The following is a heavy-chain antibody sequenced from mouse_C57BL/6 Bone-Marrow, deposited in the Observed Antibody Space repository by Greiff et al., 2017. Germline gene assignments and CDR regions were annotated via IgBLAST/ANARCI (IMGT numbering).Heavy chain of an antibody. V-gene: IGHV1-81*01. J-gene: IGHJ3*01. CDR2: IYPRSGNT. CDR3: ARLGGNLFAY. Sequence: QVQLQQSGAELARPGASVKLSCKASGYTFTSYGISWVKQRTGQGLEWIGEIYPRSGNTYYNEKFKGKATLPADKSSSTAYMELRSLTSEDSAVYFCARLGGNLFAYWGQGTLVTVSA. D-gene: IGHD2-1*01. CDR1: GYTFTSYG.